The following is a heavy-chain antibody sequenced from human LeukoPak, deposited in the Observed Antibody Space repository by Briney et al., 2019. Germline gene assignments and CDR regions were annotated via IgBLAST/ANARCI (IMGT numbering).Heavy chain of an antibody. D-gene: IGHD3-3*01. V-gene: IGHV1-69*13. Sequence: GASVKVSCKASGYTFTSYGISWVGQAPGQGLEWMGGIIPIFGTANYAQKFQGRVTITADESTSTAYMELSSLRSEDTAVYYCARDLAPITIFGVEPYYYYMDVWGKGTTVTVSS. CDR3: ARDLAPITIFGVEPYYYYMDV. CDR1: GYTFTSYG. CDR2: IIPIFGTA. J-gene: IGHJ6*03.